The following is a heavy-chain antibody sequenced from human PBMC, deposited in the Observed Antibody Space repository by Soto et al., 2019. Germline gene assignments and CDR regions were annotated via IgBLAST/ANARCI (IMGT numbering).Heavy chain of an antibody. CDR2: INHSGST. D-gene: IGHD4-17*01. CDR3: ARETVTTYYFDY. J-gene: IGHJ4*02. V-gene: IGHV4-34*01. CDR1: GASFSGYF. Sequence: QVQLQQWGAGLLKPSETLSLTCAVYGASFSGYFWTWIRQPPGKGLEWIGEINHSGSTNYNPSLKSRGTISVDTAKNQFSLKLSSVTAADTAVYYCARETVTTYYFDYWDQGTLVTVSS.